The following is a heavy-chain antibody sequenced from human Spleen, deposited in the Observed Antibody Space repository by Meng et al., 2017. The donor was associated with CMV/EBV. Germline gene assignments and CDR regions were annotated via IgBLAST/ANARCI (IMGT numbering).Heavy chain of an antibody. D-gene: IGHD3-3*01. CDR2: INHSGST. Sequence: SETLSLTCAVYGGSFSGYYLSWIRQSPGKGLEWIGEINHSGSTNYNPSLKSRVTISVDTSKNQFSLKLSSVTAADTAVYYCARGHSVYDFWSGYYRRGVHYFDYWGQGTLVTVSS. V-gene: IGHV4-34*01. CDR1: GGSFSGYY. J-gene: IGHJ4*02. CDR3: ARGHSVYDFWSGYYRRGVHYFDY.